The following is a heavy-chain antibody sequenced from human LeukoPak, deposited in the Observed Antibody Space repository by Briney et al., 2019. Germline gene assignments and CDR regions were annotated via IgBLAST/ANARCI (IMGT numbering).Heavy chain of an antibody. J-gene: IGHJ6*02. CDR3: ARDPPISAVSNPFSSGYYYYYYGMDV. V-gene: IGHV4-34*01. CDR2: INHSGST. CDR1: GGSFSGYY. D-gene: IGHD3-22*01. Sequence: PSETLSLTCAVYGGSFSGYYWSWIRQPPGKGLEWIGEINHSGSTNYNPSLKSRVTISVDTSKNQFSLKLSSVTAADTAVYYCARDPPISAVSNPFSSGYYYYYYGMDVWGQGTTVTVSS.